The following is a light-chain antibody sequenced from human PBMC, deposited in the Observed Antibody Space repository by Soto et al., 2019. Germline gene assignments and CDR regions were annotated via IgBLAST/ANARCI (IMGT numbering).Light chain of an antibody. CDR2: GAS. CDR3: QQYGSTPWT. V-gene: IGKV3-20*01. Sequence: EIVLTQSPGTLSLSPGERATLSCKASQGVGSNYLAWYQQKPGQAPRPLIYGASSRATGIPDWFSGSGSGADFTLTISRLEPEDCAVYYCQQYGSTPWTFGQGTTVEIK. CDR1: QGVGSNY. J-gene: IGKJ1*01.